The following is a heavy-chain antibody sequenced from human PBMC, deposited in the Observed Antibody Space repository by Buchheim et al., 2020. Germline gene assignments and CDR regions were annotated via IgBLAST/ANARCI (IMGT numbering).Heavy chain of an antibody. V-gene: IGHV3-15*01. Sequence: EVQLVESGGGLVKPGGSLRLSCAASGFTFSNAWMSWVRQAPGKGLEWVGRLKSKSDGGTTDYAAPVKGRFTISRDDSKNTLFLQVNSLKTEDTAVYYCTTDSDHCSGGNCYGYFDYWGQGTL. CDR1: GFTFSNAW. J-gene: IGHJ4*02. CDR2: LKSKSDGGTT. D-gene: IGHD2-15*01. CDR3: TTDSDHCSGGNCYGYFDY.